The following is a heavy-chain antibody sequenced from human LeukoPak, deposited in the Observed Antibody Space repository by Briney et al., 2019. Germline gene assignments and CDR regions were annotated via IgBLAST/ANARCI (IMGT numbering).Heavy chain of an antibody. D-gene: IGHD6-19*01. V-gene: IGHV3-7*03. J-gene: IGHJ4*02. CDR1: GFTFSSYW. Sequence: PGGSLRLSCAASGFTFSSYWMSWVRQAPGKGLEWVANIKQDGSEKYYVDSVRGRFTISRDNAKNSLYLQMNSLRAEDTAVYYCAKETYSSGWYPYFDYWGQGTLVTVSS. CDR2: IKQDGSEK. CDR3: AKETYSSGWYPYFDY.